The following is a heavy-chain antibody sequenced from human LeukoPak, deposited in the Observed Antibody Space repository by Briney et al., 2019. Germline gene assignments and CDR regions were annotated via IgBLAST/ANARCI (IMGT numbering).Heavy chain of an antibody. CDR3: TRALYYYGSGSYSLDY. CDR2: INSDGSTT. J-gene: IGHJ4*02. CDR1: GFTLSSYW. D-gene: IGHD3-10*01. V-gene: IGHV3-74*01. Sequence: LSGGSLRLSCAASGFTLSSYWMHWVSQAPGRGLVWVSRINSDGSTTTYADSVKGRFTISRDDAKNTLYLQMNSLKTEDTAVYYCTRALYYYGSGSYSLDYWAQGTLVTVSS.